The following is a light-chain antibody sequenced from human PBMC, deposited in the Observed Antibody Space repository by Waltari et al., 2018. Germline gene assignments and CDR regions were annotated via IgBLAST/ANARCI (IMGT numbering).Light chain of an antibody. Sequence: QSALTQPPSASGSPGQSVTISCTGTISDVGGYDYVSWYQQHPGKAPKVMIYEVNKRPSGVPERFSGSKSGSTASLTVSGLQAEDEAAYYCSSYAGSNTVVFGGGTKLTVL. CDR2: EVN. J-gene: IGLJ2*01. CDR1: ISDVGGYDY. CDR3: SSYAGSNTVV. V-gene: IGLV2-8*01.